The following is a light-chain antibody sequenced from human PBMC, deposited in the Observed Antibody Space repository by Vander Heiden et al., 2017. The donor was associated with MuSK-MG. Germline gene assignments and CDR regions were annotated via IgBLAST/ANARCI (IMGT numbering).Light chain of an antibody. Sequence: DTQMTQSPSTLSASMGDRVTITCRASQSISNYLAWYQQKPGKAPKLLIYQASILESEVPSRFSGSGSGTDFTLTINSLQPDDFATYYCQQYSVYATFGGGTKVDI. CDR1: QSISNY. V-gene: IGKV1-5*03. J-gene: IGKJ4*01. CDR2: QAS. CDR3: QQYSVYAT.